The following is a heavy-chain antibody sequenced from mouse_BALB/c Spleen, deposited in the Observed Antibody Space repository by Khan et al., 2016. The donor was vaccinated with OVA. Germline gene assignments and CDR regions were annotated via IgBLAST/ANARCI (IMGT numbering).Heavy chain of an antibody. CDR3: AKGVRSYYYTLDY. Sequence: QVQLKESGPGLVAPSQNLSITCTVSGFSLSDYGVSWIRQPPGKGLEWLGVIWGGGTTYYNSALKSRLSISKDNSKSQVFLKMSSLQSEDTAMFYCAKGVRSYYYTLDYWGQGTSVTVSS. CDR1: GFSLSDYG. V-gene: IGHV2-6-5*01. CDR2: IWGGGTT. J-gene: IGHJ4*01.